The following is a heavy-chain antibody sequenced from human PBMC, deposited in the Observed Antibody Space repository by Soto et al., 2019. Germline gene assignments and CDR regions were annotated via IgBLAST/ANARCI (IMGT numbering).Heavy chain of an antibody. V-gene: IGHV1-3*01. CDR1: GYTFTSYA. Sequence: ASVKVSCKASGYTFTSYAMHWVRQAPGQRLEWMGWINAGNGNTKYSQKFQGRVTITRDTSASTAYMELSSLRSEDTAVYYCARGSPTYYYYGMDVWGQGTTVTVSS. J-gene: IGHJ6*02. CDR2: INAGNGNT. D-gene: IGHD1-26*01. CDR3: ARGSPTYYYYGMDV.